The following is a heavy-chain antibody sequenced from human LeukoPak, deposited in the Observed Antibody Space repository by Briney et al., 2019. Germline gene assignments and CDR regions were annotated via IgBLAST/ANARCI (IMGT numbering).Heavy chain of an antibody. CDR2: INHSGST. J-gene: IGHJ5*02. D-gene: IGHD1-7*01. Sequence: SETLSLTCAVYGGSFSGYYWSWIRQPPGKGLEWIGEINHSGSTNYNPSLKSRVTISVDTSKNQFSLKLSSVTAADTAAYYCARGKDNWNYQLNWFDPWGQGTLVTVSS. CDR1: GGSFSGYY. CDR3: ARGKDNWNYQLNWFDP. V-gene: IGHV4-34*01.